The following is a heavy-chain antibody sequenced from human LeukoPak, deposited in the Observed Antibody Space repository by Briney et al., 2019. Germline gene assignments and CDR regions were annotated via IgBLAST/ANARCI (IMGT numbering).Heavy chain of an antibody. Sequence: GGSLRLSCAASGFTFSSYAMSWVRQAPGKGLEWVSAINGSGGSTYYADSVKGRFTISRDNSKNTLYLQMNSLRAEDTAVYYCARVGTYYYDSSGPGYWGQGTLVTVSS. V-gene: IGHV3-23*01. CDR1: GFTFSSYA. J-gene: IGHJ4*02. D-gene: IGHD3-22*01. CDR2: INGSGGST. CDR3: ARVGTYYYDSSGPGY.